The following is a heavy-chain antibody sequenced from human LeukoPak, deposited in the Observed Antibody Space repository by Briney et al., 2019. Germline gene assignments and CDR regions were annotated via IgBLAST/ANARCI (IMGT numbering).Heavy chain of an antibody. V-gene: IGHV3-21*01. Sequence: GGSLGLSCAASGFTFSSYGMNWVRQAPGKGLEWVSSISSSSSYIYSADSVKGQFTISRDNAKNSLYLQMNSLRAEDTAVYYCARRGPSVAGPYDYWGQGTLVTVSS. J-gene: IGHJ4*02. CDR3: ARRGPSVAGPYDY. CDR1: GFTFSSYG. D-gene: IGHD6-19*01. CDR2: ISSSSSYI.